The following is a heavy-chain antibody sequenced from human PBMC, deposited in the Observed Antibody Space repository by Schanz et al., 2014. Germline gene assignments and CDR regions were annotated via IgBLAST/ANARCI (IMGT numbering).Heavy chain of an antibody. J-gene: IGHJ6*02. CDR2: ISSSSSTR. V-gene: IGHV3-48*01. CDR3: ARDFLLEQLGYSHYYYAMDV. D-gene: IGHD2-15*01. Sequence: EVQLVESGGGLVQPGGSLRLSCAASGLTFSSYSMNWVRQAPGKGLEWVSYISSSSSTRYYADSVKGRFTISRDNAKNSLFLQMNSLRAEDTAVYYCARDFLLEQLGYSHYYYAMDVWGQGTTVTVSS. CDR1: GLTFSSYS.